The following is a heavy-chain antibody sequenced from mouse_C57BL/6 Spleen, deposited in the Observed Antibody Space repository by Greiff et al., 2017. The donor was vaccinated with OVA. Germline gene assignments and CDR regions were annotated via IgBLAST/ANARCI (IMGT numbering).Heavy chain of an antibody. Sequence: VQLQQPGAELVRPGTSVKLSCKASGYTFTSYWMHWVKQRPGQGLAWIGVIDPADSYTNYNQKFKGKATLTVDTSSSTAYMQLSSLTSEDSAVYYCARSLPPGYFDVWGTGTTVTVSS. CDR3: ARSLPPGYFDV. CDR1: GYTFTSYW. V-gene: IGHV1-59*01. J-gene: IGHJ1*03. CDR2: IDPADSYT.